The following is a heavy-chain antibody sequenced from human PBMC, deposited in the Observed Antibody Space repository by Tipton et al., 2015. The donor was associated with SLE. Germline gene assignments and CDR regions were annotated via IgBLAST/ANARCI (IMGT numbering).Heavy chain of an antibody. Sequence: TLSLTCTVSGASISSYSWSWIRQPPGKGLEWIGYIYYSGSTNYNPSLKSRVTISVGTSKKQFSLKLSSVTAADTAVYYCARDAYCSGGSCYGFDSWGPGTLVAVSS. D-gene: IGHD2-15*01. CDR1: GASISSYS. V-gene: IGHV4-59*01. CDR2: IYYSGST. CDR3: ARDAYCSGGSCYGFDS. J-gene: IGHJ4*02.